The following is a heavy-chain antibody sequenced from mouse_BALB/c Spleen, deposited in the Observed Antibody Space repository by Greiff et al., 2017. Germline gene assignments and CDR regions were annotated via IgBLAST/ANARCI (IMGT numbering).Heavy chain of an antibody. CDR2: ISTYYGDA. V-gene: IGHV1S137*01. Sequence: VQLQQSGAELVRPGVSVKISCKGSGYTFTDYAMHWVKQSHAKSLEWIGVISTYYGDASYNQKFKGKATMTVDKSSSTAYMELARLTSEDSAIYYCARGELRYYYAMDYWGQGTSVTVSS. CDR1: GYTFTDYA. J-gene: IGHJ4*01. CDR3: ARGELRYYYAMDY.